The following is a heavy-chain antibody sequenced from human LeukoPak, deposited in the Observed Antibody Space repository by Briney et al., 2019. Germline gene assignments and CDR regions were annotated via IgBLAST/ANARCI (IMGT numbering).Heavy chain of an antibody. CDR2: IYYSGST. J-gene: IGHJ4*02. Sequence: SETLSLTCTVSGDSISSSSSYWGWIRQPPGEGLEWIGSIYYSGSTYYNTSLKSRVTISVDTSKNQFSLRLNSVTAADTAVYFCARARIAVAGVLDYWGQGTLVTVSS. CDR3: ARARIAVAGVLDY. V-gene: IGHV4-39*01. CDR1: GDSISSSSSY. D-gene: IGHD6-19*01.